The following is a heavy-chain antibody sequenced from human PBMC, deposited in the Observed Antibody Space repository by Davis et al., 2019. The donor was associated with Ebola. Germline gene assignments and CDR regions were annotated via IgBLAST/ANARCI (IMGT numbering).Heavy chain of an antibody. J-gene: IGHJ3*02. Sequence: AASVKVSCKASGYTFTTYDINWVRQAPGQRLEWMGWINAGNGNTKYSQKFQGRVTITRDTSASTAYMELSSLRSEDTAVYYCAREWTIFGVVGDAFDIWGQGTMVTVSS. CDR3: AREWTIFGVVGDAFDI. CDR1: GYTFTTYD. V-gene: IGHV1-3*01. D-gene: IGHD3-3*01. CDR2: INAGNGNT.